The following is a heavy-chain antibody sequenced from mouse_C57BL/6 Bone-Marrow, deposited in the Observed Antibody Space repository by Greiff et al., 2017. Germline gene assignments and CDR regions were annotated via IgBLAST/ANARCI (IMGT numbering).Heavy chain of an antibody. J-gene: IGHJ2*01. V-gene: IGHV5-6*01. CDR2: ISSGGSYT. Sequence: EVQLVESGGDLVKPGGSLKLSCAASGFTFSSYGMSWVRQTPDKRLEWVATISSGGSYTYYPDSVMGRFTITRDNAKNTLYLQMSSLKSEDTAMYYGARLYPGYWGQGTTLTVSS. CDR1: GFTFSSYG. CDR3: ARLYPGY.